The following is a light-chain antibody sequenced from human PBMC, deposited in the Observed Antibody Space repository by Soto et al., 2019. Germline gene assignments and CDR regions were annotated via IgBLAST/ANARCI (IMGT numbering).Light chain of an antibody. CDR2: EVS. CDR1: SSDVGAYNY. CDR3: SSFTTITTGV. Sequence: QSVLTQPASVSGSPGQSITISCTGTSSDVGAYNYVSWYQQHPGRAPKLMIYEVSYRPSGVSNRFSGSKSGNTASLTISGLQAEDEADYYCSSFTTITTGVFGGGTKLTVL. V-gene: IGLV2-14*01. J-gene: IGLJ3*02.